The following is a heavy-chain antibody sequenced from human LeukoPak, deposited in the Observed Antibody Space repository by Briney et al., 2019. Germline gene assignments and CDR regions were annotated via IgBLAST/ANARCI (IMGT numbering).Heavy chain of an antibody. V-gene: IGHV4-39*07. CDR1: SGSITNGGYY. Sequence: SETLSLTCTVSSGSITNGGYYWVWIRQPPGKGLEWIGSIYYSGTSYYNPSLTSRVPISVDTSNNQFSLKLTSVTAADTAVYYCARAVMVAVAGGRFDYWGQGTLVTVSS. J-gene: IGHJ4*02. CDR3: ARAVMVAVAGGRFDY. CDR2: IYYSGTS. D-gene: IGHD6-19*01.